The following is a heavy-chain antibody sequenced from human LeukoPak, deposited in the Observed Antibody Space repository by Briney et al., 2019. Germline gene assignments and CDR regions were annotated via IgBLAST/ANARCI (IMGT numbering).Heavy chain of an antibody. Sequence: PSETLSLTCTVSGDSFSSVTDYWAWIRQPPGKGLEWIASGEYSGGTYYNPSLESRVAISADMSKNQFSLKLTSVTGADTAVYYCAGERGEEYSSGWYKRNYFDNWGQGIRVTVSS. CDR1: GDSFSSVTDY. D-gene: IGHD6-19*01. CDR2: GEYSGGT. V-gene: IGHV4-39*07. CDR3: AGERGEEYSSGWYKRNYFDN. J-gene: IGHJ4*02.